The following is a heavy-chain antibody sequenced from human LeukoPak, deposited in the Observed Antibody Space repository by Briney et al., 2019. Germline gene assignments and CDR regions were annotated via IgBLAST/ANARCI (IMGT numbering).Heavy chain of an antibody. CDR1: GGSISSADYH. D-gene: IGHD2-15*01. CDR3: ARAVVTATHDAFDI. CDR2: IYYSGST. Sequence: PSETLSLTCTVSGGSISSADYHSSWIRQPPGKGLEWIGYIYYSGSTYYNPSLKSRVTISVDTSKNQFSLKLSSVTAADTALYYCARAVVTATHDAFDIWGQGTMVTVSS. V-gene: IGHV4-30-4*08. J-gene: IGHJ3*02.